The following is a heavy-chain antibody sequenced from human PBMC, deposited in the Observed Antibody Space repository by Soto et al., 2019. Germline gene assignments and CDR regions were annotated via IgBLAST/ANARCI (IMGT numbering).Heavy chain of an antibody. CDR3: ARHRNSDCNHPFEL. Sequence: PGESLKVCCKGSGYSFPDYWMGWVRRLPVKGLEWMGIIYPSDSDTRYSPSFQGQVTISADKSITTAYLQWSSLKASDTAMYYCARHRNSDCNHPFELWGPATLAT. J-gene: IGHJ4*01. CDR1: GYSFPDYW. D-gene: IGHD2-21*02. CDR2: IYPSDSDT. V-gene: IGHV5-51*01.